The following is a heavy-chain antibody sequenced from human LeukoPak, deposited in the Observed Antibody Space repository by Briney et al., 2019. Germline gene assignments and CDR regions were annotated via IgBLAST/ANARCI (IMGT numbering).Heavy chain of an antibody. CDR1: GGTFSSYA. D-gene: IGHD6-6*01. J-gene: IGHJ4*02. Sequence: GSSVKVSCKASGGTFSSYAISWVRQAPGQGLEWIGGIIPIFGTANYAQKFQGRVTITTDESTSTAYMELSSLRSEDTAVYYCARSSDYQEYSSSSDYWGQGTLVTVSS. CDR3: ARSSDYQEYSSSSDY. V-gene: IGHV1-69*05. CDR2: IIPIFGTA.